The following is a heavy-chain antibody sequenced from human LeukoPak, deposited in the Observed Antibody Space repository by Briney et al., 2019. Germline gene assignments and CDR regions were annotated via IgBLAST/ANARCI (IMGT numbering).Heavy chain of an antibody. CDR3: AKDHYYDSSGYYSYFDY. CDR2: ISGSGGST. V-gene: IGHV3-23*01. D-gene: IGHD3-22*01. Sequence: PGGSLRLSCAASGFTFSSYAMSWVRQAPGKGLEWLSAISGSGGSTYYADSVKGRFTISRDNSKNTLYLQMNSLRAEDTAVYYCAKDHYYDSSGYYSYFDYWGQGTLVTVSS. CDR1: GFTFSSYA. J-gene: IGHJ4*02.